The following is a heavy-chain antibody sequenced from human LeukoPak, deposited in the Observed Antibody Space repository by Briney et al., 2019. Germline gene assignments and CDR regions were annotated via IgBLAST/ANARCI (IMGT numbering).Heavy chain of an antibody. D-gene: IGHD6-19*01. V-gene: IGHV1-46*03. Sequence: ASVKVSCKASRYTFTSYYMHWVRQAPGQGLEWMGIINPSGGSTSYAQKFQGRVTMTRDTSTSTVYMELSSLRSEDTAVYYCARDELLGYYSSGWQTIPDYWGQGTLVTVSS. J-gene: IGHJ4*02. CDR3: ARDELLGYYSSGWQTIPDY. CDR1: RYTFTSYY. CDR2: INPSGGST.